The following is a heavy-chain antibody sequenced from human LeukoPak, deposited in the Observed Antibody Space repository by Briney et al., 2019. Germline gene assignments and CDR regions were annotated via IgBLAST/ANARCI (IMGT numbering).Heavy chain of an antibody. D-gene: IGHD2-15*01. Sequence: ASVKVSCKASGYAFSAYYMHWVRQAPGQGLEWMGWLNPQTGDTHFAQKFQGRVTFTRDTSISTAYMELSRLRSDDTAVYYCARGGVAARLFNAFDIWGQGTMVTVSS. CDR3: ARGGVAARLFNAFDI. CDR1: GYAFSAYY. J-gene: IGHJ3*02. CDR2: LNPQTGDT. V-gene: IGHV1-2*02.